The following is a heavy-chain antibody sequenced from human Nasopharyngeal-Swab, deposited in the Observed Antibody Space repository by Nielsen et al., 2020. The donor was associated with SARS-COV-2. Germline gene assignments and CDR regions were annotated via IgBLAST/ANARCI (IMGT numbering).Heavy chain of an antibody. V-gene: IGHV3-21*01. CDR2: ISSSSSYI. CDR1: GFPFSSYS. Sequence: GESLKISCAASGFPFSSYSMNWARQAPGKGLEWVSSISSSSSYIYYADSVKGRFTISRDIAKNSLYLQMNSLRAEDTAVYYCARDLGDDAFDIWGQGTMVTVSS. CDR3: ARDLGDDAFDI. J-gene: IGHJ3*02. D-gene: IGHD3-16*01.